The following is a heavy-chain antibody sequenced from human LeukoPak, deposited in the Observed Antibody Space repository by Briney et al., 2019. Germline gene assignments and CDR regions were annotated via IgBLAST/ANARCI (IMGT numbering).Heavy chain of an antibody. J-gene: IGHJ3*02. V-gene: IGHV1-69*01. D-gene: IGHD6-19*01. CDR3: ARDGRLVSDAFDI. CDR2: IIPIFGTA. Sequence: GIIPIFGTANYAQKFQGRVTITADESTSTAYMELSSLRSEDTAVYYCARDGRLVSDAFDIWGQGTMVTVSS.